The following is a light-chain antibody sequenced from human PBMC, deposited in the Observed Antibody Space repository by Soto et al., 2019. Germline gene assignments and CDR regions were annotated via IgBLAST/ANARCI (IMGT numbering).Light chain of an antibody. CDR3: QQYDNWPQM. Sequence: EIVMTQPPSTLYVSPGETATLSCRASPSVSSDLAWYQHKPGQAPRLLIYGASTRATGIPARFSGRGSGTEFTLTISSLQSVDFAVYYCQQYDNWPQMFGQGTKVDIK. CDR1: PSVSSD. J-gene: IGKJ1*01. CDR2: GAS. V-gene: IGKV3-15*01.